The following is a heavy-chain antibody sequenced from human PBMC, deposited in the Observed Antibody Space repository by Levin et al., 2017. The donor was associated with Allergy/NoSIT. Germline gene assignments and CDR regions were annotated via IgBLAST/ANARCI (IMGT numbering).Heavy chain of an antibody. CDR3: ARDDIAVADDDLDY. CDR2: INPKSGGT. D-gene: IGHD6-19*01. CDR1: GYTFTGYY. Sequence: ASVKVSCKTSGYTFTGYYMSWVRQAPGQGLEWMGWINPKSGGTNYAQKFQGRVTMTTDTSISTAYMELGRLTSDDTAVYYCARDDIAVADDDLDYWGQGTLVTVSS. J-gene: IGHJ4*02. V-gene: IGHV1-2*02.